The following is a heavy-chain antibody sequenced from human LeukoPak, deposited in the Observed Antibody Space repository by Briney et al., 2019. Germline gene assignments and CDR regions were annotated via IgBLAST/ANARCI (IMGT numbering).Heavy chain of an antibody. V-gene: IGHV3-20*04. Sequence: GGSLRLSCAASGFTFDDYGMSWVRHAPGKGLEWVSGINWNGDSIGYADSVKGRFTISRDNAKNSLYLQMNSLRAEDTAFYYCARGSDGSGSYYNGEFDYWGQGALVTVSS. CDR2: INWNGDSI. D-gene: IGHD3-10*01. J-gene: IGHJ4*02. CDR1: GFTFDDYG. CDR3: ARGSDGSGSYYNGEFDY.